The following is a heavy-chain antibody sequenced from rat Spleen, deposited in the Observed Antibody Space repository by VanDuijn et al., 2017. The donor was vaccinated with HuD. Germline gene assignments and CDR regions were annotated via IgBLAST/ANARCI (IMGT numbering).Heavy chain of an antibody. V-gene: IGHV5-58*01. J-gene: IGHJ2*01. D-gene: IGHD1-11*01. Sequence: EVQLVETGGGLVQPGMSLKLSCVASGFTFSSYWMYWIRQAPGKGLEWVSSINTDGGSSYYPDSVKGRFTISRDNAKSTLYLQMDSLRSEDTATYYCATQQGNYGGYSEPRVFDYWGQGVMVTVSS. CDR3: ATQQGNYGGYSEPRVFDY. CDR2: INTDGGSS. CDR1: GFTFSSYW.